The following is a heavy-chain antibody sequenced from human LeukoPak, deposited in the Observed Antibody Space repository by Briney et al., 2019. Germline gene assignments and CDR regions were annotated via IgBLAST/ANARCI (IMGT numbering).Heavy chain of an antibody. CDR2: IHYSGIT. CDR1: GGSISSYY. D-gene: IGHD5-12*01. Sequence: SETLSLTCTVSGGSISSYYWSWIRQPPGKGLEYIGYIHYSGITNYNPSLKSRVTVSVDTSNKQFSLKQSSVTAADTALYYCARHKSGYGAEHAFDIWGQGTMVTVSS. CDR3: ARHKSGYGAEHAFDI. J-gene: IGHJ3*02. V-gene: IGHV4-59*08.